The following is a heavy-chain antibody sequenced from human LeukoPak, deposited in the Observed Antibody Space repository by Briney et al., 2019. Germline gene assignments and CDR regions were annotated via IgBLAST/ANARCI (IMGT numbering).Heavy chain of an antibody. D-gene: IGHD3-9*01. CDR3: TSLLTGYKYFNY. CDR1: GGSISSSSYY. Sequence: SETLSLTCTVSGGSISSSSYYWGWIRQPPGKGLEWIGSIYYSGSTYYNPSLKSRVTISVDTSKNQFSLKLSSVTAADTAVYYCTSLLTGYKYFNYWGQGTLVTVSS. CDR2: IYYSGST. J-gene: IGHJ4*02. V-gene: IGHV4-39*07.